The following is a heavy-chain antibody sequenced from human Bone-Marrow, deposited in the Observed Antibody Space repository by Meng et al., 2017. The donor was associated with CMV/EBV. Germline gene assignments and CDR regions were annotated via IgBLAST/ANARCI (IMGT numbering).Heavy chain of an antibody. J-gene: IGHJ3*02. V-gene: IGHV3-74*03. CDR1: GFTFSGSA. D-gene: IGHD6-13*01. CDR3: ARGLTGIEVSPSDAFDI. Sequence: GESLKISCAASGFTFSGSAMHWVRQAPGKGLLWVSRIKSDAIGTTYADSVKGRFTISRDNAKNTLYLQMNSLRVEDTAVYYCARGLTGIEVSPSDAFDIWGQGTLVTVS. CDR2: IKSDAIGT.